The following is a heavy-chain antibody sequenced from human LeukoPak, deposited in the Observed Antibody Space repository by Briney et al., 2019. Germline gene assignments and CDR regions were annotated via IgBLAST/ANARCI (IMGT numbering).Heavy chain of an antibody. J-gene: IGHJ3*02. Sequence: RPGGSLRLSCAASGFTFDDYGMSWVRQVAGQGLEWVSGIDWNGASTGYADSVKGRFTISRDNAKNSLYLQMNSLRAEDTAVYYCARGQLKMDTDAFDIWAKGQWSPSLQ. D-gene: IGHD5-18*01. CDR1: GFTFDDYG. CDR3: ARGQLKMDTDAFDI. V-gene: IGHV3-20*04. CDR2: IDWNGAST.